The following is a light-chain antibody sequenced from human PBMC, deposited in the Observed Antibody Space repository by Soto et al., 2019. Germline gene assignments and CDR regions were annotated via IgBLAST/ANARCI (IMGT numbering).Light chain of an antibody. V-gene: IGKV3-20*01. CDR2: GAS. Sequence: EIVLTQSPGTLSLSPGERATLSCRASQSVSSRYLAWYHQKPGQAPRLLIYGASNRFTGIPDRFSGSGSGTDFTLTISRLEPEDFAVYYCQHYGSLNTFGGGTRVEIK. CDR3: QHYGSLNT. J-gene: IGKJ4*01. CDR1: QSVSSRY.